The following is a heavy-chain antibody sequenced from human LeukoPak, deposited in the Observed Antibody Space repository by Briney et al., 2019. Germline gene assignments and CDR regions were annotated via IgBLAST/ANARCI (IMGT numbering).Heavy chain of an antibody. D-gene: IGHD3-22*01. J-gene: IGHJ4*01. Sequence: GGSLRLSCAASGLKFSSYSMNWVRQAPGKGLEWVSYISVSGSSSIRYADSVKGRFTVSRGDARNSLYLQMNSLRAEDTAVYYCARDYPRDYDSSGYSFDYWGQGTLVTVSS. CDR3: ARDYPRDYDSSGYSFDY. CDR2: ISVSGSSSI. V-gene: IGHV3-48*01. CDR1: GLKFSSYS.